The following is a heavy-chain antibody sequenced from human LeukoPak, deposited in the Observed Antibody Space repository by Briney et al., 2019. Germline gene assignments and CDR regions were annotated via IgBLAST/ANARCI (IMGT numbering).Heavy chain of an antibody. CDR1: GGPFSGYY. Sequence: SETLSLTCAVHGGPFSGYYWNWIRQSPGKGLEWIGEINHGGSTNYNPSLKSRVTMSVDTSKNQFSLRLSSMTAADTARYYCARGSFYDSSGYSDYYFYHYMDVWGTGTTVAVSS. V-gene: IGHV4-34*01. D-gene: IGHD3-22*01. CDR2: INHGGST. J-gene: IGHJ6*03. CDR3: ARGSFYDSSGYSDYYFYHYMDV.